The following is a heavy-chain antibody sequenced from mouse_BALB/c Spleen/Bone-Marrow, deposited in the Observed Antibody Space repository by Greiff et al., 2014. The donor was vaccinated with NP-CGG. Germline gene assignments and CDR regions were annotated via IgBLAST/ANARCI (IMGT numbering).Heavy chain of an antibody. CDR2: IRTKVDDYAT. Sequence: EVQLVESGGGLVQPGGSMKLSCAASGFTFSDTWLDWVRQSPEQGLEWVAEIRTKVDDYATYYAESVKGRFTISRDDSISSVYLQMNSLRAEDTGIYYCTPHPFDYWGQGTTLTVSS. J-gene: IGHJ2*01. CDR1: GFTFSDTW. CDR3: TPHPFDY. V-gene: IGHV6-6*01.